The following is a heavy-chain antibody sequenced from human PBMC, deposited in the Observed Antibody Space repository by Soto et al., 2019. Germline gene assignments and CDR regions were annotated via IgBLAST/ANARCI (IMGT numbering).Heavy chain of an antibody. Sequence: SEPLSLTCSVSGASISSFNWNWVRQPAGKGPEWVGRLNIAGTINYNPSLKSRITMSMDTSKNQISLHLRSVTAADTAIYYCARDRGEYTSSWFWYFSHWGHGTLVTVSS. D-gene: IGHD6-13*01. CDR1: GASISSFN. V-gene: IGHV4-4*07. CDR2: LNIAGTI. CDR3: ARDRGEYTSSWFWYFSH. J-gene: IGHJ2*01.